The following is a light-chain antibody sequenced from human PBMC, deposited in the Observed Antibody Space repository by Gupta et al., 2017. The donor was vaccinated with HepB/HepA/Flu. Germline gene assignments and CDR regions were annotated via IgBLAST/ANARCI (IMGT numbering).Light chain of an antibody. J-gene: IGLJ1*01. Sequence: YVLTQPPSVSVAPGKTARITCGGNNIGSKSVHWYQQKPGQAPVLLVYDDSDRPSGIPERFSGSNSGNTATPTISRVEAGDEADYYCQVWDNSSNHPYVFGTGTKVTVL. CDR1: NIGSKS. V-gene: IGLV3-21*03. CDR3: QVWDNSSNHPYV. CDR2: DDS.